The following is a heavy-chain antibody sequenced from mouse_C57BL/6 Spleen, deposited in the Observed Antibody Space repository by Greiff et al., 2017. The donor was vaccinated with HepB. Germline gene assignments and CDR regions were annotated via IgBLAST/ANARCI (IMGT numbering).Heavy chain of an antibody. CDR3: AFYYSNYVGY. Sequence: VKLQQPGAELVMPGASVKLSCKASGYTFTSYWMHWVKQRPGQGLEWIGEIDPSDSYTNYNQKFKGKSTLTVDKSSSTAYMQLSSLTSEDSAVYYCAFYYSNYVGYWGQGTTLTVSS. V-gene: IGHV1-69*01. CDR1: GYTFTSYW. CDR2: IDPSDSYT. D-gene: IGHD2-5*01. J-gene: IGHJ2*01.